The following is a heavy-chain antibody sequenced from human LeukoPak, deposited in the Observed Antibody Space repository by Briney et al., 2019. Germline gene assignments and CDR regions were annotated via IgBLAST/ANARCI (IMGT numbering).Heavy chain of an antibody. J-gene: IGHJ4*02. CDR2: ISAYNGNT. Sequence: ASVKVSCKASGYTFTSYGISWVRQAPGQGLERMGWISAYNGNTNYAQTLQGRVTMTTDTSTSTAYMELRSLRSDDTAVYYCARWYYYDSSGYYRYYFDYWGQGTLVTVSS. CDR1: GYTFTSYG. V-gene: IGHV1-18*01. D-gene: IGHD3-22*01. CDR3: ARWYYYDSSGYYRYYFDY.